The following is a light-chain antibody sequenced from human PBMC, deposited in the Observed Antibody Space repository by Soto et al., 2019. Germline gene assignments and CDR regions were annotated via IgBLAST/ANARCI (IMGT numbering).Light chain of an antibody. CDR2: EVS. J-gene: IGLJ2*01. V-gene: IGLV2-8*01. CDR1: SSDVGGYNY. Sequence: QSVLTQPPSTSGSPGQSVTISCTGTSSDVGGYNYVSWYQQHPGKAPKLMIYEVSKRPSGVPDRFSGSKSGNTASLTVSGIQAEDAAHYSCSSYAGSNNVVFGGGTKLTGL. CDR3: SSYAGSNNVV.